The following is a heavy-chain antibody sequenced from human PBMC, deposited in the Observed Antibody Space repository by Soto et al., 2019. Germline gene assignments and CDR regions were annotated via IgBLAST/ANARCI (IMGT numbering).Heavy chain of an antibody. V-gene: IGHV2-5*02. CDR3: AYLPCSGGSCYWFSFSGMDV. D-gene: IGHD2-15*01. Sequence: QITLKESGPTLVKPTQTLTLTCTFSGFSLSTSGVGVAWIRQPPGKALEWLALIYWVDDKRYRPSLESRLTITKDTSKNQVVLTMTNMYSVDTATYYCAYLPCSGGSCYWFSFSGMDVWGQGTTVTVSS. CDR2: IYWVDDK. CDR1: GFSLSTSGVG. J-gene: IGHJ6*02.